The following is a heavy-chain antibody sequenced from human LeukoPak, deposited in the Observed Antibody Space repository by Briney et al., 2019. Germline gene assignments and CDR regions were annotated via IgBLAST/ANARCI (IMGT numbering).Heavy chain of an antibody. J-gene: IGHJ4*01. V-gene: IGHV3-48*03. Sequence: GGSLRLSCAASGFTFSSYEMNWVRQAPGKGLEWVSYITNSGSTIYYADSVKGRFTISRDNAKNSLYPQMNSLRAEDTAVYYCARISGDYASYFDYWGHGTLVTVSS. D-gene: IGHD2-21*02. CDR1: GFTFSSYE. CDR2: ITNSGSTI. CDR3: ARISGDYASYFDY.